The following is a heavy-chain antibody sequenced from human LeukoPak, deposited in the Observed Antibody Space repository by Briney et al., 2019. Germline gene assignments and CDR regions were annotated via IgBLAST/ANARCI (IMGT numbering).Heavy chain of an antibody. Sequence: GGSLRLSCAASGFTFSSYGMHWVRQAPGKGLEWAAVIWHDGNNKYYADSVKGRFTISRDNSKNTLYLQMNSLRAEDTAVYYCAREPGSSVYASAIDHWGQGTLVTVSS. D-gene: IGHD2-8*01. CDR1: GFTFSSYG. CDR2: IWHDGNNK. J-gene: IGHJ4*02. CDR3: AREPGSSVYASAIDH. V-gene: IGHV3-33*01.